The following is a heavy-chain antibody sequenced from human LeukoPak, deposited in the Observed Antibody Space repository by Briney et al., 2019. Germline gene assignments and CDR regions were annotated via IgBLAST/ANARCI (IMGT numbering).Heavy chain of an antibody. D-gene: IGHD3-16*01. J-gene: IGHJ4*02. CDR3: VTDRIRGDSF. CDR2: ISVTGNAT. V-gene: IGHV3-23*01. Sequence: GGSLRLSCAASGFTFSSFAMTWVRQAPGRRLEWVSGISVTGNATYYIDSVKGRFTISRDDSKSVLYLQMDSLRADDTAVYYCVTDRIRGDSFWGQGTLVSVSS. CDR1: GFTFSSFA.